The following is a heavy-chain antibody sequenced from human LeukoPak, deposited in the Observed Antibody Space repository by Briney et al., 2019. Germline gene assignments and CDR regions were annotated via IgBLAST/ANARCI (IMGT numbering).Heavy chain of an antibody. V-gene: IGHV3-21*01. CDR2: ISSSSSYI. J-gene: IGHJ4*02. CDR1: GFTFSSYS. Sequence: GGSLRLSCAASGFTFSSYSMNWVRQAPGKGLEWVSSISSSSSYIYYADSVKGRSTISRDNAKNSLYLQMNSLRAEDTAVYYCARRYCSSTSCFYYFDYWGQGTLVTVSS. CDR3: ARRYCSSTSCFYYFDY. D-gene: IGHD2-2*01.